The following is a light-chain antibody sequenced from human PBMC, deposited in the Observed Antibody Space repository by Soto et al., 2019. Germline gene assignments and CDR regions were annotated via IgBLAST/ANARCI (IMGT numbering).Light chain of an antibody. CDR3: SSYSISTAYL. J-gene: IGLJ1*01. CDR2: EVS. CDR1: SSDVGGYDY. V-gene: IGLV2-14*01. Sequence: QSPLAQPAFVSFSPGQSITIACTGTSSDVGGYDYVSLYQLHPGKAPKLMVFEVSNRPSGVSYRFSGSKSGNTASLTISGLQAQDEADYFCSSYSISTAYLFGTGPKV.